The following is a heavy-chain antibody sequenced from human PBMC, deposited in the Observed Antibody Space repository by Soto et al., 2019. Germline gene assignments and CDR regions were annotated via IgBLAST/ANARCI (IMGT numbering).Heavy chain of an antibody. V-gene: IGHV1-69*01. J-gene: IGHJ4*02. CDR3: ARDGGYCSGGSCSSIIDY. CDR2: IIPIFGTA. CDR1: GGTFSSYA. Sequence: QVQLVQSGAEVKKPGSSVKVSCKATGGTFSSYAISWVRQAPGQGLEWMGVIIPIFGTANYAQKFQGRVTITADESTSAAYMELSSLRSEDTAVYYCARDGGYCSGGSCSSIIDYWGQGTLVTVSS. D-gene: IGHD2-15*01.